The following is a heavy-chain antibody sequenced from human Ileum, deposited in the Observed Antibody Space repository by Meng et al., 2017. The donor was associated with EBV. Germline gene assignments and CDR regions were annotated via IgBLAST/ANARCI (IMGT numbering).Heavy chain of an antibody. V-gene: IGHV4-30-2*01. CDR1: DSSISSGVHS. D-gene: IGHD4-23*01. J-gene: IGHJ4*02. CDR3: ARSHPVVYFFDY. Sequence: QLQVPEPGKTLSKPSLLCAITCAVSDSSISSGVHSWTWLRRAPGKGVEWIGNIKHSCSTDYNPYRKSRVTISVDRSRNQFSLKFSSVTAADTAVYYSARSHPVVYFFDYWGQGTLVTVSS. CDR2: IKHSCST.